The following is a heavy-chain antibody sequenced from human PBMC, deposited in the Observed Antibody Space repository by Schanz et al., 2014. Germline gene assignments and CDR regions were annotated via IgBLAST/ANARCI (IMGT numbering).Heavy chain of an antibody. CDR1: GFPLSNYR. V-gene: IGHV3-21*02. J-gene: IGHJ4*02. Sequence: EVRLVESGGGLVKPGGSLRLSCVVSGFPLSNYRMNWVRQSPGKGLEWVSCISGTSSHIYYADSVRGRFTISRDNARNSLYLQMSSLRAEDTAVYYCARGTPFLCDYWGQGTLVTVSS. D-gene: IGHD3-16*01. CDR2: ISGTSSHI. CDR3: ARGTPFLCDY.